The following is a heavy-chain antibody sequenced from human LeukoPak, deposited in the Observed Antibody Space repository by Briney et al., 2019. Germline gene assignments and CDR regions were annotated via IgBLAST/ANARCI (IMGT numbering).Heavy chain of an antibody. Sequence: ASVKVSCKASGYTFTTYDINWVRQAIGQGLEWMGWMNPNSGNTAYAQKFQGRVTMTRNTSISTAFMELSGLRSEDTAVYFCARRNTAMVAGLDYWGQGSLVTVSS. D-gene: IGHD5-18*01. V-gene: IGHV1-8*01. CDR3: ARRNTAMVAGLDY. CDR1: GYTFTTYD. CDR2: MNPNSGNT. J-gene: IGHJ4*02.